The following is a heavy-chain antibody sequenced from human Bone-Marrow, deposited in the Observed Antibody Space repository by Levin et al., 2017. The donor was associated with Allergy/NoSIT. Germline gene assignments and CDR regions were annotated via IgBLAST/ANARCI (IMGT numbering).Heavy chain of an antibody. Sequence: GESLKISCAASGFTFSSYAMSWVRQAPGKGLEWVSAISGSGGSTYYADSVKGRFTISRDNSKNTLYLQMNSLRAEDTAVYYCAKGVELGINYFDYWGQGTLVTVSS. CDR2: ISGSGGST. CDR1: GFTFSSYA. J-gene: IGHJ4*02. CDR3: AKGVELGINYFDY. D-gene: IGHD7-27*01. V-gene: IGHV3-23*01.